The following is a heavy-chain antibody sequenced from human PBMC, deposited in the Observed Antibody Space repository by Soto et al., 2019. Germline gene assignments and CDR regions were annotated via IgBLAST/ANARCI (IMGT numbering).Heavy chain of an antibody. J-gene: IGHJ5*02. CDR2: VSQGGTACYLSQGETT. D-gene: IGHD3-16*01. CDR3: ARDRGGITVSSKPLGEWFDP. Sequence: QVQLQESGPGLVRPSETLSLTCTVSGVSLNNFFWSWIRQTPVKGLDWIGYVSQGGTACYLSQGETTGYNPSIESRATISLDLPKNQFSLRLTSVTAADTAVYYCARDRGGITVSSKPLGEWFDPWGQGTLVTVSS. V-gene: IGHV4-59*01. CDR1: GVSLNNFF.